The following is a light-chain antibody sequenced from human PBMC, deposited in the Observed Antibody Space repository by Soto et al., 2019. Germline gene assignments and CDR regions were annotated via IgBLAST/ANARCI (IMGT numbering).Light chain of an antibody. CDR2: GNS. V-gene: IGLV1-40*01. Sequence: QSVLTQPPSVSGPPEQRVTISCTGSSSNIGAGYDVHWYQQLPGTAPKLLIYGNSNRPSGVPDRFSGSKSGTSASLAITGLQAEDEADYYCQSYDSSLSVYVVFGGGTKVTVL. J-gene: IGLJ2*01. CDR1: SSNIGAGYD. CDR3: QSYDSSLSVYVV.